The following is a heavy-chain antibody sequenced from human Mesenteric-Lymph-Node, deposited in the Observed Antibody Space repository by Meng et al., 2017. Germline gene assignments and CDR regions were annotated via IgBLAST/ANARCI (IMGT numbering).Heavy chain of an antibody. Sequence: QLQPKEPGPGLVKSSETLSLTVTVSGGSISSYYWSWNRQPPGKGLEWIGHIYYSGSTNYNPSLKSRVTISVDTSKNQFSLKLSSVTATDTAVYYCARQSGYFDYWGQGTLVTVSS. V-gene: IGHV4-59*08. CDR2: IYYSGST. CDR3: ARQSGYFDY. CDR1: GGSISSYY. J-gene: IGHJ4*02. D-gene: IGHD3-10*01.